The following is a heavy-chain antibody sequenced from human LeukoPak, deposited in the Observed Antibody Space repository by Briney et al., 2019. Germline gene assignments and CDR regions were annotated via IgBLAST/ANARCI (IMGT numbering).Heavy chain of an antibody. J-gene: IGHJ4*02. CDR3: AKRSGDSYYLDS. Sequence: GGSLRLSCAASGFIFSSYAMTWVRQAPGKGLEWVSAISGSGSSTYYADSVKGRFTISRDTSKSTLYLQMNSLRAEDTAVYYCAKRSGDSYYLDSWGQGTLVTVSS. CDR1: GFIFSSYA. CDR2: ISGSGSST. V-gene: IGHV3-23*01. D-gene: IGHD2-15*01.